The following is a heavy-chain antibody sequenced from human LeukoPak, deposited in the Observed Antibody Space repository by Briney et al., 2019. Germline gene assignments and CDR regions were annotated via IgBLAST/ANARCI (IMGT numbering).Heavy chain of an antibody. J-gene: IGHJ4*02. V-gene: IGHV4-39*01. CDR3: ARHEYSSGWYGDY. D-gene: IGHD6-19*01. Sequence: PSETLSPTCTVSGGSISSTSYYWGWIRQPPGKGLEWIGTIYYSGSTYYNPSLKSRVTISVDTSKNQFSLKLSSVTAADTAVYYCARHEYSSGWYGDYWGQGTLVTVSS. CDR2: IYYSGST. CDR1: GGSISSTSYY.